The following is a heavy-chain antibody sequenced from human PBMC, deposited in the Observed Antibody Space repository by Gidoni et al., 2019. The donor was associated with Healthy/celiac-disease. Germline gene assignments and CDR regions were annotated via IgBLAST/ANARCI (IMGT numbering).Heavy chain of an antibody. CDR2: ISSSSSYI. Sequence: EVQLVEAGGGLVQPGGSLRLACAASGFTFSSYSMNWVRQDPGKGLEWGSSISSSSSYIYYADSVKGRFTISRDNAKISLSLQMNSLRAEDTAVYYCARVVCSGGSCYSDYWGQGTLVTVSS. V-gene: IGHV3-21*01. CDR3: ARVVCSGGSCYSDY. D-gene: IGHD2-15*01. CDR1: GFTFSSYS. J-gene: IGHJ4*02.